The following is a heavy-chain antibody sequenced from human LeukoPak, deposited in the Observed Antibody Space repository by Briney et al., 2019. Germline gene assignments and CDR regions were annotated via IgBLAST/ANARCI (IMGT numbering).Heavy chain of an antibody. CDR3: AKGSSGGRPYYFDY. V-gene: IGHV3-23*01. CDR1: GFTFSSYG. D-gene: IGHD3-22*01. CDR2: ISGGGGST. J-gene: IGHJ4*02. Sequence: GGSLRLSCAASGFTFSSYGMHWVRQAPGKGLEWVSTISGGGGSTYHADSVKGRLTISRDNSKNTLYLQMDSLRAEDTAIYYCAKGSSGGRPYYFDYWGQGTLVTVSS.